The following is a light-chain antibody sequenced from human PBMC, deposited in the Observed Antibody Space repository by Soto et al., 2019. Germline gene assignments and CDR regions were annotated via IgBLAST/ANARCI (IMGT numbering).Light chain of an antibody. V-gene: IGLV1-44*01. CDR1: NSNIGSNT. Sequence: QSVLTQPPSASGTPGQRVTISCSGSNSNIGSNTVNWYQQLPGTAPKLLIYYDNLRPSGVPDRISGSKSGTSASLAISGLQSDDEADYYCAAWDDSLNGRVFGTGTKVTV. CDR2: YDN. J-gene: IGLJ1*01. CDR3: AAWDDSLNGRV.